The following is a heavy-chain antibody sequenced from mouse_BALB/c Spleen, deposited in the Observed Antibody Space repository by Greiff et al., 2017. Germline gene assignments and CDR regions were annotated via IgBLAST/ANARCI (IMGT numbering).Heavy chain of an antibody. V-gene: IGHV14-3*02. D-gene: IGHD3-2*01. CDR3: ARLDSSGYGFAY. Sequence: VQLQQSGAELVKPGASVKLSCTASGFNIKDTYMHWVKQRPEQGLEWIGRIGPANGNTKYDPKFQGKATITADTSSNTAYLQLSSLTSEDTAVYYCARLDSSGYGFAYWGQGTLVTVSA. CDR1: GFNIKDTY. J-gene: IGHJ3*01. CDR2: IGPANGNT.